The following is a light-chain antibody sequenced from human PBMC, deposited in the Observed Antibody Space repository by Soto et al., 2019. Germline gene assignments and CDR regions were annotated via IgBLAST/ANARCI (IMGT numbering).Light chain of an antibody. CDR1: QTIHTY. Sequence: DIQMTQSPSSLSASVGDRVTIACRASQTIHTYLNWYQQRPGKAPKLLIYGGSTLQSGVPSRFSGSRSGTDFTLTISSLQPEDFATYYCQQSFSTPFTFGPGTKVDIK. J-gene: IGKJ3*01. CDR3: QQSFSTPFT. CDR2: GGS. V-gene: IGKV1-39*01.